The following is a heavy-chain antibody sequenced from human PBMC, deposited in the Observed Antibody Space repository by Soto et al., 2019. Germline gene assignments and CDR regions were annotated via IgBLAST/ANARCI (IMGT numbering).Heavy chain of an antibody. V-gene: IGHV3-11*01. CDR2: ISSSGSTI. CDR3: ARPVTDYGDYDYYFDY. Sequence: GGSLRLSCAASGFTFSDYYMSWIRQAPGKELEWVSYISSSGSTIYYADSVKGRFTISRDNAKNSLYLQMNSLRAEDTAVYYCARPVTDYGDYDYYFDYWGQGTLVTVSS. CDR1: GFTFSDYY. J-gene: IGHJ4*02. D-gene: IGHD4-17*01.